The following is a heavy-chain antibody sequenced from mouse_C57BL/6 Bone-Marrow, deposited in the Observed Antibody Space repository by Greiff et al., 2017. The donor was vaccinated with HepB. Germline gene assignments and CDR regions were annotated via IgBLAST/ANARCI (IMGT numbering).Heavy chain of an antibody. J-gene: IGHJ2*01. D-gene: IGHD1-1*01. V-gene: IGHV1-54*01. CDR2: INPGSGGT. Sequence: QVQLQQSGAELVRPGTSVKVSCKASGYAFTNYLIEWVKQRPGQGLEWIGVINPGSGGTNYNEKFKGKATLTADKSSSTAYMQLSSLTSEDSAVYFCARTLYYGSSQGYFDYWGQGTTLTVSS. CDR3: ARTLYYGSSQGYFDY. CDR1: GYAFTNYL.